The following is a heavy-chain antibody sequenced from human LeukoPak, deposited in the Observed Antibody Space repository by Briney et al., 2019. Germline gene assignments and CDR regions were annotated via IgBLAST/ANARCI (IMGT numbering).Heavy chain of an antibody. CDR3: ARVGYYGYHYGMDV. J-gene: IGHJ6*02. Sequence: GGSLRLSCAASGFTFSSYSMNWVRQAPGKGLEWVANIKQDGSEKYYVDSVKGRSTISRDNAKNSLYLQMNSLRAEDTAVYYCARVGYYGYHYGMDVWGQGTTVTVSS. V-gene: IGHV3-7*01. D-gene: IGHD3-10*01. CDR1: GFTFSSYS. CDR2: IKQDGSEK.